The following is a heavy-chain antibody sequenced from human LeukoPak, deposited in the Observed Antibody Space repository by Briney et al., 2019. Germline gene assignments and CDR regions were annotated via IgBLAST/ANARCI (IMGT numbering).Heavy chain of an antibody. CDR3: AKGYCSGTSCYRVDY. CDR2: VSGDGTTT. D-gene: IGHD2-2*02. J-gene: IGHJ4*02. Sequence: GGSLRLSCAASGFIFDDYAMHWVRQAPGKGLEWVSLVSGDGTTTYYADSVKGRFTISRDNSKNTLYLQMNSLRAEDTAVYYCAKGYCSGTSCYRVDYWGQGTLVTVSS. CDR1: GFIFDDYA. V-gene: IGHV3-43*02.